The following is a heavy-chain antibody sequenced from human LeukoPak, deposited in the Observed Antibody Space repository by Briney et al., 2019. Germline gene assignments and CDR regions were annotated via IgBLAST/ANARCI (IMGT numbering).Heavy chain of an antibody. CDR3: AKSVPPGKRGYSYGFDY. CDR1: GFTFSSYG. V-gene: IGHV3-30*02. Sequence: PGGSLRLSCAASGFTFSSYGMHWVRQAPGKGLEWVAFIRYDGSNKYYADSVKGRFTISRDNSKNTLYLQMNSLRAEDTAVYYCAKSVPPGKRGYSYGFDYWGQGTLVTVSS. J-gene: IGHJ4*02. CDR2: IRYDGSNK. D-gene: IGHD5-18*01.